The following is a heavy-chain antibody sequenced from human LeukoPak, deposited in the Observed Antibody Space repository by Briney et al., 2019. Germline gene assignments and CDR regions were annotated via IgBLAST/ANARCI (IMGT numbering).Heavy chain of an antibody. CDR2: IYTSGST. Sequence: KTSETLSLTCTVSGGSISSGSYYWSWIRQPAGKGLEWIGRIYTSGSTNYNPSLKSRVTISVDTSKNQFSLNLSSVTGADTAVYYCARSPISMIVGHYYYYMDVWGKGTTVTVSS. CDR1: GGSISSGSYY. CDR3: ARSPISMIVGHYYYYMDV. J-gene: IGHJ6*03. V-gene: IGHV4-61*02. D-gene: IGHD3-22*01.